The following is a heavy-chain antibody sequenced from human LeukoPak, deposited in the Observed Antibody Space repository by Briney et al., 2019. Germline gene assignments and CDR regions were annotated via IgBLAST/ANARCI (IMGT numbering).Heavy chain of an antibody. V-gene: IGHV4-39*01. CDR3: ASLAAVADY. D-gene: IGHD6-13*01. CDR1: GGSIGSRYHY. CDR2: IEYSGST. Sequence: PSETLSLICSVSGGSIGSRYHYWGWIRQPPGKGLEWIGSIEYSGSTYYNPPLKSRVIMSVDTSKKQFSLKVTSVTAADTAVYYCASLAAVADYWGQGTLVTVSS. J-gene: IGHJ4*02.